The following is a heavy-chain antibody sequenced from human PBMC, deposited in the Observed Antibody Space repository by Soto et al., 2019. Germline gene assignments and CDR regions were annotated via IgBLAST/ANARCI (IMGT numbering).Heavy chain of an antibody. J-gene: IGHJ6*02. CDR1: GGTFSSYA. D-gene: IGHD2-2*01. Sequence: SVKVSCKASGGTFSSYAISWVRQAPGQGLEWMGGIIPIFGTANYAQKFQGRVTTTADESTSTAYMELSSLRSEDTAVYYCASIVVVPAARYYYYGMDVWGQGTTVTVSS. CDR2: IIPIFGTA. CDR3: ASIVVVPAARYYYYGMDV. V-gene: IGHV1-69*13.